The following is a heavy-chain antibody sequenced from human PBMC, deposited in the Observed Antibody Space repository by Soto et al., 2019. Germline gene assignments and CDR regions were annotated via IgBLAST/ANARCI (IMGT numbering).Heavy chain of an antibody. V-gene: IGHV4-61*01. J-gene: IGHJ4*02. CDR2: IFDSGNT. CDR3: ARGRTRYYFDY. Sequence: SGTLSLTSTVSGGSVNSDKFDWSWVRQPPGKGLEWFGYIFDSGNTNDNPSLKSRVSISIDTSKNQFSLKLSSVTAADTAVYYCARGRTRYYFDYWGQGTLVTVSS. CDR1: GGSVNSDKFD.